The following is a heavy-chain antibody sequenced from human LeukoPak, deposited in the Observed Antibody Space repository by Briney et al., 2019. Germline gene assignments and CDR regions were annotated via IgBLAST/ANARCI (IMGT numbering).Heavy chain of an antibody. V-gene: IGHV4-59*01. J-gene: IGHJ4*02. Sequence: SSETLSLTCTVSGGSISSYYWSWIRQPPGKGLEWIGYIYYSESTNYNPSLKSRVTISVDTSKNQFSLKLSSVTAADTAVYYCARDGGGSYYWGQGTLVTVSS. CDR3: ARDGGGSYY. CDR2: IYYSEST. CDR1: GGSISSYY. D-gene: IGHD2-15*01.